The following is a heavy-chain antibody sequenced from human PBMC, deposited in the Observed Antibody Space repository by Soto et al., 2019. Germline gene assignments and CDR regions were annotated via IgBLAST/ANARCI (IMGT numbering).Heavy chain of an antibody. CDR3: TGITWFRGMDV. CDR1: GDXVSSNSGA. V-gene: IGHV6-1*01. D-gene: IGHD3-10*01. J-gene: IGHJ6*02. Sequence: QXLSLTCAISGDXVSSNSGAWNWIRQSPSRGLEWLGRTYYKSKWNNDYALSVKSRITINPETSKNQFSLNMYSVTTEDTAVYYCTGITWFRGMDVWGQGTPGTVS. CDR2: TYYKSKWNN.